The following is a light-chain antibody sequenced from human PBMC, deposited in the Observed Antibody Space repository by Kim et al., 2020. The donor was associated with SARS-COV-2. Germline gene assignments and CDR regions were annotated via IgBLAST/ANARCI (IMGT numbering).Light chain of an antibody. CDR2: KVA. CDR1: QSVDCSDGKIC. V-gene: IGKV2-30*01. CDR3: IRDTHKPLT. J-gene: IGKJ3*01. Sequence: PGSISCRCRQSVDCSDGKICLWWFDQRPGESPRRLIYKVAIRESGVPVRCCVGGEDTDISQRISREEGENVVVYYCIRDTHKPLTFGAGTKV.